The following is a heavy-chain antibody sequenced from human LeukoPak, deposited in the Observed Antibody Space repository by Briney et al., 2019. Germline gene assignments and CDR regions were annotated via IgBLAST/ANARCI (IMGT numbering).Heavy chain of an antibody. CDR3: ARREGYDSSGYYYGSGY. Sequence: SETLSLTCTVSSGSISSYYWSWIRQPPGKGLEWIGYIYYSGSTNYNPSLKSRVTISVDKSKNQFSLKLSSVTAADTAVYYCARREGYDSSGYYYGSGYWGQGTLVTVSS. D-gene: IGHD3-22*01. V-gene: IGHV4-59*12. CDR2: IYYSGST. J-gene: IGHJ4*02. CDR1: SGSISSYY.